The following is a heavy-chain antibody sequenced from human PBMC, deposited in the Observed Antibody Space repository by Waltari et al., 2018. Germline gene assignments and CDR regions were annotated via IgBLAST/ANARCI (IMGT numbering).Heavy chain of an antibody. CDR3: ARSSGYDVFEI. J-gene: IGHJ3*02. CDR2: ISNTAATI. Sequence: GGLVQPGGSLRLSCAGSGFSFGSYSMNWVRQAPGKGLEWVSYISNTAATIFYADSVKGRFTISRDNAETSLYLQMHSLRAEDTAVYYCARSSGYDVFEIWGQGTMVTVSS. D-gene: IGHD3-22*01. V-gene: IGHV3-48*04. CDR1: GFSFGSYS.